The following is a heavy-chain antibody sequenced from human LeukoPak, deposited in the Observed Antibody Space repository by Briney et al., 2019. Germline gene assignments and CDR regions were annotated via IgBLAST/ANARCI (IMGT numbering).Heavy chain of an antibody. CDR2: ISSSSSYI. CDR3: ARDHSRIAAFDY. D-gene: IGHD6-13*01. V-gene: IGHV3-21*01. Sequence: GGSLRLSCAASGFTFSSYSMNWVRQAPGKGLEWVSSISSSSSYIYYADSVKGRFTISRDNAKNSLYLQMNSLRAEDTAVYYCARDHSRIAAFDYWGQGTLVTVSS. CDR1: GFTFSSYS. J-gene: IGHJ4*02.